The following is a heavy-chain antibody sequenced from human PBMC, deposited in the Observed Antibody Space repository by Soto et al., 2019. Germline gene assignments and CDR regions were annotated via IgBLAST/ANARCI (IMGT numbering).Heavy chain of an antibody. CDR2: INPNSGGT. J-gene: IGHJ3*02. V-gene: IGHV1-2*04. Sequence: ASVKVSCKASGYTFTGYYMHWVRQAPGQGLEWMGWINPNSGGTNYAQKFQGWVTMTTDTSTSTAYMELSSLRSEDTAVYYCARVRWAETYYDILTGPPNDAFYIRGQGTMVPVSS. CDR3: ARVRWAETYYDILTGPPNDAFYI. CDR1: GYTFTGYY. D-gene: IGHD3-9*01.